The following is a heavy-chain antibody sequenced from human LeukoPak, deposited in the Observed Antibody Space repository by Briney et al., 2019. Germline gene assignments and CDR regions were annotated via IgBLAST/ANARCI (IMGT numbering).Heavy chain of an antibody. CDR2: IYSGGST. J-gene: IGHJ4*02. CDR1: GFTVSSNY. CDR3: ARGRYCSSTSCSRPYFDY. D-gene: IGHD2-2*01. V-gene: IGHV3-53*01. Sequence: GGSLRLSCAASGFTVSSNYMSWVRQAPGKGLEWVSVIYSGGSTYYADSVKGRFTISRDNAKNSLYLQMNSLRAEDTAVYYCARGRYCSSTSCSRPYFDYWGQGTLVTVSS.